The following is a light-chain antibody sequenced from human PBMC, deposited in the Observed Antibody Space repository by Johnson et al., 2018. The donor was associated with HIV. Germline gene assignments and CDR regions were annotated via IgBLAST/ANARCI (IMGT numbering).Light chain of an antibody. J-gene: IGLJ1*01. V-gene: IGLV1-51*02. CDR2: ENN. CDR3: GTWDSSAAFV. Sequence: QSVLTQPPSVSAAPGQKVTISCSGSSSNIGNNYVSWYQQLPGTAPKLLIYENNKRPSGIPYRFSGSKSGTSATLGVTGLQTGDEADYFCGTWDSSAAFVFGSGTKVTVL. CDR1: SSNIGNNY.